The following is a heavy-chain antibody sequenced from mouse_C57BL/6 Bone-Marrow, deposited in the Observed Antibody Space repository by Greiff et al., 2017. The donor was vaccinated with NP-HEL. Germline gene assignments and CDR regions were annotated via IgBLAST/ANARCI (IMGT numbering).Heavy chain of an antibody. D-gene: IGHD2-1*01. Sequence: QVQLQQPGAELVKPGASVKMSCKASGYTFTSYWITWVKQRPGQGLEWIGDIYPGSGSTNYNEKFKSKATLTVDTSSSTAYMQLSSLTSEDSAVYYCARYLLWYPYYYAMDYWGQGTSVTVSS. CDR1: GYTFTSYW. V-gene: IGHV1-55*01. CDR3: ARYLLWYPYYYAMDY. J-gene: IGHJ4*01. CDR2: IYPGSGST.